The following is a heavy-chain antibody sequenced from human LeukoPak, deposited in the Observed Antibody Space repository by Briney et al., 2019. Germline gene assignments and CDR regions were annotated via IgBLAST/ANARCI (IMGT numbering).Heavy chain of an antibody. J-gene: IGHJ5*02. CDR2: ISAYSGNT. CDR3: ARHRSRMVRGGDWFDP. V-gene: IGHV1-18*01. Sequence: ASVKVSCMASGYSFSSYSISWVRQAPGQGLEWMGWISAYSGNTNYAHKLQGRVTMTTDTSTSTAYMELRSLRSDDTAVYYCARHRSRMVRGGDWFDPWGQGTLVTVSS. D-gene: IGHD3-10*01. CDR1: GYSFSSYS.